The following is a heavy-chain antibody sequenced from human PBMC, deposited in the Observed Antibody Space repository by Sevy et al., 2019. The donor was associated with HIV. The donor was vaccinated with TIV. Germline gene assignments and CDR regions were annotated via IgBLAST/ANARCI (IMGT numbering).Heavy chain of an antibody. D-gene: IGHD1-1*01. CDR3: AGEFTGWDISVDY. CDR1: GFAFSTHA. J-gene: IGHJ4*02. CDR2: ISYDGTNK. V-gene: IGHV3-30-3*01. Sequence: GGYLRLSCVASGFAFSTHAMHWVRQAPDKGLEWVAVISYDGTNKNYADSVKDRFTISRDNSKNTLYLQRHSLRADDPSVYYCAGEFTGWDISVDYWGQGTLVTVSS.